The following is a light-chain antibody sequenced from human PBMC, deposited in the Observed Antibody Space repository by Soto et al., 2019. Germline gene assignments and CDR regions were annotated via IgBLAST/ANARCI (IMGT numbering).Light chain of an antibody. CDR1: SSNIGGNS. CDR3: APYTNSITYV. CDR2: DVS. V-gene: IGLV2-14*01. Sequence: QSVLTQPPSVSAAPGQKVTISCSGSSSNIGGNSVSWYQQLPGTAPKLLIYDVSSRPSGLSNRFSGSKSGNTASLIISGLQAEDEADYYCAPYTNSITYVFGSGTKVTVL. J-gene: IGLJ1*01.